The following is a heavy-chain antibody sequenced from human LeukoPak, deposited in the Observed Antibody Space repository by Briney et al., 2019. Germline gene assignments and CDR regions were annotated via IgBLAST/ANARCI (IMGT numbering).Heavy chain of an antibody. Sequence: GGSLRLSCAASGFTFSSYSMNWVRLAPGKGLEWVSSISSSSRYMYYADSVKGRFTISRDNAKNSLYLQMNSLRAEDTAVYYCANRGYSYGSAFDIWGQGTMVTVSS. CDR3: ANRGYSYGSAFDI. J-gene: IGHJ3*02. CDR1: GFTFSSYS. D-gene: IGHD5-18*01. CDR2: ISSSSRYM. V-gene: IGHV3-21*04.